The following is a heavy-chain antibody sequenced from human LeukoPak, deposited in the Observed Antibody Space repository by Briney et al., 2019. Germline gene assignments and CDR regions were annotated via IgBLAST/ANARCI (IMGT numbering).Heavy chain of an antibody. Sequence: PSETLSLTCTVSDYSISSGYYWGWIRQPPGKGLEWIGSIYHSGSTYYNPSLKSRVTISVDTSKNQFSLKVTSVTAADTAVYYCAKDYWSAYSKFDYWGQGALVTVSS. J-gene: IGHJ4*02. CDR1: DYSISSGYY. D-gene: IGHD3-3*01. CDR2: IYHSGST. CDR3: AKDYWSAYSKFDY. V-gene: IGHV4-38-2*02.